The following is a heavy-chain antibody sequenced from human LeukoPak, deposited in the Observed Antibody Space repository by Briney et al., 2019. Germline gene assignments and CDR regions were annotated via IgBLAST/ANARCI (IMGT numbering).Heavy chain of an antibody. J-gene: IGHJ6*03. D-gene: IGHD3-9*01. CDR3: ARDFDGPSYYYYYMDV. V-gene: IGHV4-59*10. CDR1: GGSFSGYY. CDR2: IYTSGST. Sequence: SETLSLTCAVYGGSFSGYYWSWIRQPAGKGLKWIGRIYTSGSTNYNPSLKSRVTMSVDTSKNQFSLKLSSVTAADTAVYYCARDFDGPSYYYYYMDVWGKGTTVTVSS.